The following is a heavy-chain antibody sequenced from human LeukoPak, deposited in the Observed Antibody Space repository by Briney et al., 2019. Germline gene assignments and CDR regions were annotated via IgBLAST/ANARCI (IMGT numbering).Heavy chain of an antibody. D-gene: IGHD2-21*01. J-gene: IGHJ5*02. V-gene: IGHV1-24*01. CDR3: APAYCGGDCYSYWFDP. CDR1: GYTLTELS. Sequence: ASVKVSCKVSGYTLTELSMHWVRQAPGKGLEWMGGFDPEDGETIYAQKFQGRVTMTEDTSTDTAYMELSSLRSEDTAVYYCAPAYCGGDCYSYWFDPWGQGTLVTVPS. CDR2: FDPEDGET.